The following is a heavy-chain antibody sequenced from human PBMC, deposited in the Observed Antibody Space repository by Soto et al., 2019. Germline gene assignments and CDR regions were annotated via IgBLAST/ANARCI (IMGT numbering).Heavy chain of an antibody. Sequence: QVQLQESGPGLVKPSQTLSLTCTVSGGSISSGGYYWSWIRQHPGKGLEWIGYIYYSGSTYYNPSLKSRVTISVDTSKNQCSLKLSSVTAADTAVYYCARSSLTYYDFWSGYSADAFDIWGQGTMVTVSS. CDR3: ARSSLTYYDFWSGYSADAFDI. V-gene: IGHV4-31*03. CDR1: GGSISSGGYY. D-gene: IGHD3-3*01. J-gene: IGHJ3*02. CDR2: IYYSGST.